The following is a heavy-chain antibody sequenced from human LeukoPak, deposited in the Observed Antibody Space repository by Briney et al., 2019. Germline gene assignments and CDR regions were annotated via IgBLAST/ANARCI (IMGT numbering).Heavy chain of an antibody. CDR3: ARGDIVATLRSFDY. CDR1: GYTFTSNY. V-gene: IGHV1-18*04. Sequence: GASVKVSCKAFGYTFTSNYMHRVRQAPGQGPEWMGWISAYNGNTNYAQKLQGRVTMTTDTSTSIAYMELRSLRSDDTAVYYCARGDIVATLRSFDYWGQGTLVTVSS. CDR2: ISAYNGNT. J-gene: IGHJ4*02. D-gene: IGHD5-12*01.